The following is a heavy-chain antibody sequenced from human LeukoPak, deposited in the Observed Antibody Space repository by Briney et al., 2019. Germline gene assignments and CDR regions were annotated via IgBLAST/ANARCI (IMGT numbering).Heavy chain of an antibody. V-gene: IGHV1-8*01. CDR2: MNPNSGNT. Sequence: GASVKVSCKASGYTFTSYDVNWVRQATGQGLEWMGWMNPNSGNTGYAQKFQGRVSMTRNTSISTAYMELSSLKSVDTAVYYCARGRNYDILTGYYYYYGMAVWGQGTTVTVSS. J-gene: IGHJ6*02. CDR1: GYTFTSYD. CDR3: ARGRNYDILTGYYYYYGMAV. D-gene: IGHD3-9*01.